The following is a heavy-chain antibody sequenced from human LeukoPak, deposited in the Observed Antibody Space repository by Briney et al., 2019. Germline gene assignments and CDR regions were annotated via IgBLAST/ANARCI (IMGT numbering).Heavy chain of an antibody. J-gene: IGHJ4*02. CDR2: IHYSGST. Sequence: SETLSLTCTVSADSINNNYWSWLRQPPGKELECIGYIHYSGSTNYNPSLKSRVTISIDTSKNQFSLKLNSVTAADTAVYYCARRGLNRQNFDYWGQGTLVTVSS. D-gene: IGHD3-16*01. CDR3: ARRGLNRQNFDY. V-gene: IGHV4-59*08. CDR1: ADSINNNY.